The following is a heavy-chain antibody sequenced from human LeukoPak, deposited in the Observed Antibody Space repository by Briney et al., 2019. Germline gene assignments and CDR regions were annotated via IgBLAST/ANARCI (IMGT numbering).Heavy chain of an antibody. V-gene: IGHV4-31*03. CDR2: IYYSGST. CDR3: ARCYGDYEWGLDY. D-gene: IGHD4-17*01. J-gene: IGHJ4*02. Sequence: MTSQTLSLTCTVSGGSISSGGYYWSWIRQHPGKGLEWIGYIYYSGSTYYNPSLKSRVTISVDTSKNQFSLKLSSVTAADTAVYYCARCYGDYEWGLDYWGQGTLVTVSS. CDR1: GGSISSGGYY.